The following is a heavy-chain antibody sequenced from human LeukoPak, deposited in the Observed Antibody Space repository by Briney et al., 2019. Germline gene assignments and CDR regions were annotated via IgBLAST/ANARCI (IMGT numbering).Heavy chain of an antibody. J-gene: IGHJ3*02. CDR3: ASDYGGNSGVPFDI. V-gene: IGHV4-61*02. D-gene: IGHD4-23*01. Sequence: PSETLSLTCTVSGGSISSGSYYWSWIRQPAGKGLEWIGRIYTSGSTNYNPSLKSRVTISVDTSKNQFSLNLSSVTAADTAVYYCASDYGGNSGVPFDIWGQGTMVTVSS. CDR1: GGSISSGSYY. CDR2: IYTSGST.